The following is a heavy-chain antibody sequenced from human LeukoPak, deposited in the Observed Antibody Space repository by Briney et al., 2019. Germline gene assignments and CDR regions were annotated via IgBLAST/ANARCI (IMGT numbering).Heavy chain of an antibody. CDR1: GVSISSYY. CDR3: ARGGPTVGAHFGFDY. J-gene: IGHJ4*02. V-gene: IGHV4-59*01. D-gene: IGHD1-26*01. Sequence: SETLSLTCTVSGVSISSYYWSWIRQPPGKGLEWIGYIYYSGSTNYNPSLKSRVTISVDTSKNQFSLKLSSVTAADTAVYYCARGGPTVGAHFGFDYWGQGTLVTVSS. CDR2: IYYSGST.